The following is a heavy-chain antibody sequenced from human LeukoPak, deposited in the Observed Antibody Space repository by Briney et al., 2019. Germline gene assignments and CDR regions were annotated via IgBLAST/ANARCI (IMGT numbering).Heavy chain of an antibody. CDR2: IRYDGSNK. Sequence: GGSLRLSCAASGFTFSSYAMHWVRQAPGKGLEWVAFIRYDGSNKYYADSVKGRFTISRDNSKNTLYLQMNSLRAEDTAVYYCAKDLSTFQLYYYDSSGHDYWGQGTLVTVSS. D-gene: IGHD3-22*01. V-gene: IGHV3-30*02. CDR3: AKDLSTFQLYYYDSSGHDY. J-gene: IGHJ4*02. CDR1: GFTFSSYA.